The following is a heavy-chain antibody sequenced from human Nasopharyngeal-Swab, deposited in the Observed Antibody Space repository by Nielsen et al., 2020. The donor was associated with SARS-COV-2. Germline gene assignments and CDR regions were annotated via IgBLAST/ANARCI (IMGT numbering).Heavy chain of an antibody. V-gene: IGHV3-23*01. Sequence: GESLKISCAASGFTFSGYAMSWVRQAPGKGLEWVSAISGSGGSTYYADSVKGRFTISRDNSKNTLYLQMNSLRAEDTAVYYCAAGTTWAGDYWGQGTLVTVSS. CDR1: GFTFSGYA. CDR2: ISGSGGST. D-gene: IGHD1-1*01. J-gene: IGHJ4*02. CDR3: AAGTTWAGDY.